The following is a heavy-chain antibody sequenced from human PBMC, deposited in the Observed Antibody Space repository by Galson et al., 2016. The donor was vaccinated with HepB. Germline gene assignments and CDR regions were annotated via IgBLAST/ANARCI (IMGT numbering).Heavy chain of an antibody. J-gene: IGHJ3*01. Sequence: QSGAEVKKPGESLRISCTGSGYIFTSYWISWVRQLPGKGLEWMGMIDPSDSYTNYSPSFQGHVTISADKSISTFYLHWSSLKASDTAMYYCARHLLVGATDAFDLWGHGTMVTVSS. D-gene: IGHD1-26*01. CDR2: IDPSDSYT. CDR1: GYIFTSYW. CDR3: ARHLLVGATDAFDL. V-gene: IGHV5-10-1*01.